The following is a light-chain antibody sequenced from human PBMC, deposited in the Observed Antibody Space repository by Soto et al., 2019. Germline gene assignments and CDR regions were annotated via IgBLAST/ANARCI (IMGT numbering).Light chain of an antibody. J-gene: IGLJ3*02. Sequence: QSVLTQPPSASGTPGQRVTISCSGRTFNIGSNSVNWYQHLPGTAPKLLIHSNNQRPSGVPDRFSGSKSGTSASLAISGLRSDDEADYYCAGWDDSLNAWVFGGGTQLTVL. CDR1: TFNIGSNS. CDR3: AGWDDSLNAWV. CDR2: SNN. V-gene: IGLV1-44*01.